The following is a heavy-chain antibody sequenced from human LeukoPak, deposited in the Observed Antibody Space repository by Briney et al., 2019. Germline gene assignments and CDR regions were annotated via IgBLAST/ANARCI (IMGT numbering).Heavy chain of an antibody. CDR2: ISSSSSYI. J-gene: IGHJ4*02. CDR1: GFTFSSYS. Sequence: GGSLRLSCAASGFTFSSYSMNWVRQAPGKGLEWVSSISSSSSYIYYADSVKGRFTISRDNAKNSLYLQMNSLRAEDTAVYYWARAAEHYYDSSGKLDYWGQGTLVTVSS. CDR3: ARAAEHYYDSSGKLDY. D-gene: IGHD3-22*01. V-gene: IGHV3-21*01.